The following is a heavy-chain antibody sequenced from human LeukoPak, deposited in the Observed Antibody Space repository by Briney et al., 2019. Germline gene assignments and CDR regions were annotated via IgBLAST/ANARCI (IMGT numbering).Heavy chain of an antibody. CDR1: GGSINSYF. Sequence: PSETLSLTCTVSGGSINSYFWSWLRQSPGKGLEWIGYIYDSGTTNYNPSLNSRVTISVDTSKNQFSLRLSSVTAADTAVYYCARAPGKRYSSGWYVFWFDPWGQGTLVTVSS. CDR2: IYDSGTT. CDR3: ARAPGKRYSSGWYVFWFDP. D-gene: IGHD6-19*01. V-gene: IGHV4-59*01. J-gene: IGHJ5*02.